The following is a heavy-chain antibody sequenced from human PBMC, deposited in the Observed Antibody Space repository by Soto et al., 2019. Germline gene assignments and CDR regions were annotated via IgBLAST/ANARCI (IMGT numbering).Heavy chain of an antibody. Sequence: QVQLVQSGPEVKEPGSSVKVSCKASGVTFNSYAFSWVRQAPGQGLEWMGGVIPVYGKIDYAQNFQGRVTVSADESTRTVYMELSSLRSEDTAVYYCAREAVAGLLGAFDIWGQGTLVTVSS. V-gene: IGHV1-69*01. D-gene: IGHD6-19*01. CDR2: VIPVYGKI. J-gene: IGHJ3*02. CDR1: GVTFNSYA. CDR3: AREAVAGLLGAFDI.